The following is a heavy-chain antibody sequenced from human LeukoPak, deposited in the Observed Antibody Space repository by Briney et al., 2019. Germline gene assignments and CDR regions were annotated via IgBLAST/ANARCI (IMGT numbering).Heavy chain of an antibody. CDR3: ARVEPRVARPGAPPCDL. V-gene: IGHV4-59*01. D-gene: IGHD7-27*01. Sequence: SETLSLTCTVSGGSISSYYWQWIRQPPGNRLEWIGYVYYSGSTDYNPSLKSRVTISVDPSKNQFSLKLTSVTAADTAVYDRARVEPRVARPGAPPCDLWGRGTLVTVSS. CDR1: GGSISSYY. J-gene: IGHJ2*01. CDR2: VYYSGST.